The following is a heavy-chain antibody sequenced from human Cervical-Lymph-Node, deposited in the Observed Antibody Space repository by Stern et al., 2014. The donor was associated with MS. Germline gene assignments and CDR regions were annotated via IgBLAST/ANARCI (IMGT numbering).Heavy chain of an antibody. D-gene: IGHD1-14*01. CDR3: ARQTTAWASDV. CDR2: IYPGDSET. Sequence: VQLVESGAELIRPGESLKISCKGPGFKFSIYWIAWVRQMPGKGLAWMGIIYPGDSETRYSPSFQGQVTMSADKSTSTAYLQWSSLNASDTAMYFCARQTTAWASDVWGQGTLVTVSS. CDR1: GFKFSIYW. J-gene: IGHJ4*02. V-gene: IGHV5-51*01.